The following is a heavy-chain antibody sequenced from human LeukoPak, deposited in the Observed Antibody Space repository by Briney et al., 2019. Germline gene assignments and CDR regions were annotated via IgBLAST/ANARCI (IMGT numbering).Heavy chain of an antibody. J-gene: IGHJ4*02. V-gene: IGHV1-2*02. CDR2: INPNSGGT. Sequence: ASVKVSCKASGYTFTGYYMHWVRQVPGQGLEWMGWINPNSGGTDYAQKFLGRVTMTRDTSMSTAYMELSGLGSDDTAVYYCATLGGHSLAAQNGYWGQGTLVTVSS. CDR1: GYTFTGYY. CDR3: ATLGGHSLAAQNGY. D-gene: IGHD3-16*01.